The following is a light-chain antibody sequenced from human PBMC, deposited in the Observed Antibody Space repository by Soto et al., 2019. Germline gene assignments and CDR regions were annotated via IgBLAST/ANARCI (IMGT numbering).Light chain of an antibody. CDR2: LGS. CDR1: QSLLHSNGFNY. J-gene: IGKJ4*01. V-gene: IGKV2-28*01. CDR3: MQSRQTPFT. Sequence: DIVMTQSPLSLPVTPGEPASISCRSNQSLLHSNGFNYLDWYLQKPGQSPQLLIYLGSNRASGVPDRFTGIGSGTDFTLKITRVEAEDVGLYYCMQSRQTPFTFGGGTKVEIK.